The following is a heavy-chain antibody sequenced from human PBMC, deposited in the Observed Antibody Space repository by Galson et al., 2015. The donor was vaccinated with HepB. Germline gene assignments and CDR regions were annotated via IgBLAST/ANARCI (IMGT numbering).Heavy chain of an antibody. V-gene: IGHV1-46*01. D-gene: IGHD2-2*02. CDR2: INPSGGST. Sequence: SVKVSCRASGYTFTSYYMHWVRQAPGQGLEWMGIINPSGGSTSYAQKFQGRVTMTRDTSTSTVYMELSSLRSEDTAVYYCAREAVDIVVVPAAIRARGDYYYMDVWGKGTTVTVSS. CDR3: AREAVDIVVVPAAIRARGDYYYMDV. J-gene: IGHJ6*03. CDR1: GYTFTSYY.